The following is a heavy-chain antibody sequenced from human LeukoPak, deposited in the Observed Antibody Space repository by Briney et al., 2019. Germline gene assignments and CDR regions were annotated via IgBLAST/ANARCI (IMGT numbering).Heavy chain of an antibody. V-gene: IGHV4-59*08. CDR2: IYYSGST. Sequence: NPSETLSLTCTVSGGSISSYYWSWIRQPPGKGLEWIGYIYYSGSTNYNPSLKSRVTISVDTSKNQFSLKLSSVTAADTAVYYCAKTAKSSYYYYGMDVWGQGTTVTVSS. CDR1: GGSISSYY. J-gene: IGHJ6*02. CDR3: AKTAKSSYYYYGMDV.